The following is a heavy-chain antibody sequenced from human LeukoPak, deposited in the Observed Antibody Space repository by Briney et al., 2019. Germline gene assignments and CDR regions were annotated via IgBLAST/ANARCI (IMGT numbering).Heavy chain of an antibody. CDR1: GGSISSSSYY. CDR3: ASRYCSGGSCYVGDGDAFDI. J-gene: IGHJ3*02. Sequence: SSETLSLTCTVSGGSISSSSYYWGWIRQPPGKGLEWIGSIYYSGSTYYNPSLKSRVTISVDTSKNQFSLKLSSVTAADTAVYYCASRYCSGGSCYVGDGDAFDIWGQGTMVTVSS. CDR2: IYYSGST. V-gene: IGHV4-39*01. D-gene: IGHD2-15*01.